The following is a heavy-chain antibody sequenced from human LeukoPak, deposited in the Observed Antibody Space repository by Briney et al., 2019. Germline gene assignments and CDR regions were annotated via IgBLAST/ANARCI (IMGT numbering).Heavy chain of an antibody. CDR2: ISGSGRNT. D-gene: IGHD3-10*01. J-gene: IGHJ4*02. CDR3: AKDEGVVLSTSFDFGH. CDR1: GFTFSTYA. Sequence: GRSLRLSCAASGFTFSTYAMSWVRQAPGKGLEWVAFISGSGRNTYYADSVKGRFTISRDNFRNTLSLQMNSLRPDDTAIYYCAKDEGVVLSTSFDFGHWGQGTLVAVSS. V-gene: IGHV3-23*01.